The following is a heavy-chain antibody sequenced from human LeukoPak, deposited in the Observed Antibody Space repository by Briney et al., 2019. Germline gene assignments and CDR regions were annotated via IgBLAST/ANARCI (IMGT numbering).Heavy chain of an antibody. CDR3: ARAYSSSSGRDAFDI. CDR2: ISSSSTI. CDR1: GFTFSSYA. J-gene: IGHJ3*02. Sequence: GGSLRLSCAASGFTFSSYAMSWVRQAPGKGLEWVSYISSSSTIYYPDSVKGRFTISRDNAKNSLYLQMNSLRAEDTAVYYCARAYSSSSGRDAFDIWGQGTMVTVSS. D-gene: IGHD6-13*01. V-gene: IGHV3-48*01.